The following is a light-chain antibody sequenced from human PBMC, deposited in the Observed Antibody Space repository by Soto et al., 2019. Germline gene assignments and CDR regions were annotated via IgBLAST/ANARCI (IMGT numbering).Light chain of an antibody. CDR3: QQYGSSPFT. J-gene: IGKJ3*01. CDR2: GAS. V-gene: IGKV3-20*01. Sequence: EIMLTQSPGPLSLSPGERATLSCRASQSVSSSYLAWYQQKPGQAPRLLIYGASSRATGIPDRFSGSGSGTDFTLNISTLEPEDFAVYYCQQYGSSPFTFGPGTKVDIK. CDR1: QSVSSSY.